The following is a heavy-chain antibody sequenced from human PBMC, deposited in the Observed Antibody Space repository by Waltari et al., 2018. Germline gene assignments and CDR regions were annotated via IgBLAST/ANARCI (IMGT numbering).Heavy chain of an antibody. CDR2: INAGNGNT. D-gene: IGHD6-19*01. CDR1: GYPFTRYA. V-gene: IGHV1-3*01. Sequence: QVQLVQSGAEVKKPGASVKVSCTASGYPFTRYALHWVRQAPGQRLEWMGWINAGNGNTKYSQKFQGRVTITRDTSASTAYMELSSLRSEDTAVYYCAGGPDRSGRYYFDYWGQGTLVTVSS. J-gene: IGHJ4*02. CDR3: AGGPDRSGRYYFDY.